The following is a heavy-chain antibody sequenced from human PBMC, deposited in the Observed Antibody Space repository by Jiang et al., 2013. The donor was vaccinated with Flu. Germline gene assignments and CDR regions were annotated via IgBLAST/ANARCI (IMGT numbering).Heavy chain of an antibody. V-gene: IGHV4-59*01. CDR1: GGSITSTW. J-gene: IGHJ5*02. CDR2: VYYSGTT. CDR3: ARDQGGGYNWFDP. D-gene: IGHD2-15*01. Sequence: SGPGLVKPSETLSLTCTVSGGSITSTWWSWIRQPPGKGLEWIGSVYYSGTTNDNPSLKSRVTISVDTSKNQFSLNLSSVTAADTAVYYCARDQGGGYNWFDPWGQGTLVTVSS.